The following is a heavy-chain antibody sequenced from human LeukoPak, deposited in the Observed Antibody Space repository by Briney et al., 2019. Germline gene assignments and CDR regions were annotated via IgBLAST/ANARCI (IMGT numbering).Heavy chain of an antibody. Sequence: ESGPTLVKPTETLTLTCTCSGFSVSSSGLAVGWIRQPPGKALEWLGHIYWNDNDYYSTFLKSRLTITRDTSENQVVLTMTNMDPVDTATYYCARLTTSAFYYDYWGQGTLVTVSS. V-gene: IGHV2-5*01. CDR3: ARLTTSAFYYDY. CDR1: GFSVSSSGLA. J-gene: IGHJ4*02. D-gene: IGHD1-1*01. CDR2: IYWNDND.